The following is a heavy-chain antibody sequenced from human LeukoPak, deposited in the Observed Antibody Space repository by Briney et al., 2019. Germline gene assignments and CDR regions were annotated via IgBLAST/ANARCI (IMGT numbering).Heavy chain of an antibody. CDR3: ARSFSGSHYYFDY. D-gene: IGHD1-26*01. CDR1: GDSISSGSYY. CDR2: IYYSGNT. Sequence: PSETLSLTCTVSGDSISSGSYYWGWIRQPPGKGLGWIGSIYYSGNTYYNPSLKSRVTMSVDTSKNQFSLKLSSVTAADTSVYYCARSFSGSHYYFDYWGQGALVTVSS. V-gene: IGHV4-39*01. J-gene: IGHJ4*02.